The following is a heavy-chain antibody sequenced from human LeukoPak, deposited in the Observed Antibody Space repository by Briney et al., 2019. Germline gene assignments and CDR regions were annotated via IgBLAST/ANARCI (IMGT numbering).Heavy chain of an antibody. J-gene: IGHJ6*02. CDR3: AREYGYGSGSYIPYYYYGMGV. CDR2: ISAYNGNT. D-gene: IGHD3-10*01. Sequence: GASVKVSCKASGYTFTSYGISWVRQAPGQGLEWMGWISAYNGNTNYAQKLQGRVTMTTDTSTSTAYMELRSLRSDDTAVYYCAREYGYGSGSYIPYYYYGMGVWGQGTTVTVSS. CDR1: GYTFTSYG. V-gene: IGHV1-18*01.